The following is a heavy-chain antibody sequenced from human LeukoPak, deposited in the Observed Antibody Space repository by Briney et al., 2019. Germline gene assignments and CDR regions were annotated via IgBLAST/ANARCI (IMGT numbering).Heavy chain of an antibody. CDR1: GLTLDRYA. CDR3: TKDITPGGADV. J-gene: IGHJ6*02. Sequence: GGSLRLSCVASGLTLDRYAMHWVRQGPGKGLEWVAGFSLDTDRIDYADSVRGRFTVSKDDAKKTLYLQMNNLRTEDTALYYCTKDITPGGADVWGQGTTVTVSS. CDR2: FSLDTDRI. D-gene: IGHD3-10*01. V-gene: IGHV3-9*01.